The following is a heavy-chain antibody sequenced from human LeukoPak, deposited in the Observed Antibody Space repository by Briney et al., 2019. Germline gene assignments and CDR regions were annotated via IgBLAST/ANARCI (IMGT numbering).Heavy chain of an antibody. CDR3: ASVLVRYYYDSSGYPWSFDY. CDR1: GGTFSSYA. CDR2: IIPIFGTA. V-gene: IGHV1-69*06. D-gene: IGHD3-22*01. J-gene: IGHJ4*02. Sequence: SVKVSCKASGGTFSSYAISWVRQAPGQGLEWMGGIIPIFGTANYAQKLQGRVTITADKSTSTAYMELSSLRSEDTAVYYCASVLVRYYYDSSGYPWSFDYWGQGTLVTVSS.